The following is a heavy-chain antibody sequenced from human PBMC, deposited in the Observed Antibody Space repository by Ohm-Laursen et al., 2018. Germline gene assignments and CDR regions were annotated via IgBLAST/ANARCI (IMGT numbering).Heavy chain of an antibody. J-gene: IGHJ4*02. CDR2: INPSGGST. Sequence: ASVKVSCKASGYTFTSYYMHWVRQAPGQGLEWMGIINPSGGSTSYAQKFQGRVTMTRDTSTSTVYMELRSLRSDDTAVYYCARGPLVTMVSDYWGQGTLVTVSS. D-gene: IGHD3-10*01. CDR3: ARGPLVTMVSDY. V-gene: IGHV1-46*01. CDR1: GYTFTSYY.